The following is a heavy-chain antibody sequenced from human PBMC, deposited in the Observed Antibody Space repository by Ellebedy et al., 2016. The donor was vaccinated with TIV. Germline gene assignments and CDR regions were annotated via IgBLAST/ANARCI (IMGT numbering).Heavy chain of an antibody. CDR2: ISGSGGST. J-gene: IGHJ4*02. V-gene: IGHV3-23*01. Sequence: GESLKISCAASGFTFSSYAMSWVRQAPGKGLEWVSAISGSGGSTYYADSVKGRFTISRDNAKNSLYLQMNSLRAEDTAVYYCARDQDTAMAPLDYWGQGTLVTVSS. D-gene: IGHD5-18*01. CDR1: GFTFSSYA. CDR3: ARDQDTAMAPLDY.